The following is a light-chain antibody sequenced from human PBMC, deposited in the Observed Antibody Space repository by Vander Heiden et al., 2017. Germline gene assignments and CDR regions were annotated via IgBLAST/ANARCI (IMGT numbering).Light chain of an antibody. V-gene: IGLV3-1*01. CDR1: KLGDKY. J-gene: IGLJ2*01. CDR2: QDR. CDR3: QAWDSSTAI. Sequence: YEVTQPPSVSVSPGQTATITCSGDKLGDKYASWYQQRPGQSPLLVIYQDRRRPAGIPERFSGSNSGNTPTLTISGTQATDEAEYYCQAWDSSTAIFGGGTKLNVL.